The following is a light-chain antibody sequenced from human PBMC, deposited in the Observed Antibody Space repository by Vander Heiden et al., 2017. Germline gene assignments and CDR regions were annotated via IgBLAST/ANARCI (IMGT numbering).Light chain of an antibody. Sequence: QSVLPQPPSASGTPGQRVTISRSGSSSNVGSETVNWFQQLPGTAPKLLIYNNNERPSGVPDRFSGSKSGTSASLAISGLQSEDEADYYCAAWDDSHYVFGTGTKVTVL. CDR2: NNN. CDR3: AAWDDSHYV. CDR1: SSNVGSET. V-gene: IGLV1-44*01. J-gene: IGLJ1*01.